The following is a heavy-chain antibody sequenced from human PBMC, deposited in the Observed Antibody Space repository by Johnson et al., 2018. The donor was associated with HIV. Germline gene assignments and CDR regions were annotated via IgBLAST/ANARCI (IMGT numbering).Heavy chain of an antibody. CDR2: ISYDGSNK. CDR1: GFTFSSYA. J-gene: IGHJ3*02. D-gene: IGHD3-10*01. CDR3: ARRMVQGVIITSGAFDI. V-gene: IGHV3-30-3*01. Sequence: QVQLVESGGGVVQPGRSLRLSCAASGFTFSSYAMHWVRQAPGKGLEWVAVISYDGSNKYYADSVKGRFTISRDNSKNTLYLQMNSLRAEDTAVYYCARRMVQGVIITSGAFDIWGQGTIVTVSS.